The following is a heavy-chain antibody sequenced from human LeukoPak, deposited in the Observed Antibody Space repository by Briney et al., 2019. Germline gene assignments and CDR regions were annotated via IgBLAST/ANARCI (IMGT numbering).Heavy chain of an antibody. CDR2: ISSSGSTI. D-gene: IGHD1-26*01. CDR3: AGVRPGATRADY. V-gene: IGHV3-11*01. CDR1: GFTFGDYY. Sequence: GGSLRLSCAASGFTFGDYYMSWIRQAPGKGLEWVSYISSSGSTIYYADSVKGRFTISRDNAKNSLYLQMNSLRAEDTAVYYCAGVRPGATRADYWGQGTLVTVSS. J-gene: IGHJ4*02.